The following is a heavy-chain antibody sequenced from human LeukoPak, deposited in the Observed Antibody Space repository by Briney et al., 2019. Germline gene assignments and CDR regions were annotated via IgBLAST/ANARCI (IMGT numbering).Heavy chain of an antibody. CDR2: ISYSSGSI. CDR1: GFTFDEYA. CDR3: AKDRGGSSELGDAFDV. J-gene: IGHJ3*01. V-gene: IGHV3-9*01. Sequence: GGSLRLSCAASGFTFDEYAMHWVRQAPGKGLEWVSGISYSSGSIGYVDSVKGRFTISRDNAKNSLYLQMNSLRVEDTALYYCAKDRGGSSELGDAFDVWGQGTMVRVSS. D-gene: IGHD1-26*01.